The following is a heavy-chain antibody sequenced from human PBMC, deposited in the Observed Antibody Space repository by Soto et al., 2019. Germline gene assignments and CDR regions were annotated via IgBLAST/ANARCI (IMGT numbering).Heavy chain of an antibody. Sequence: SETLSLTCAVYGGSFSGYYWTWIRQPPGTGLEWIGEINHSGSTNYNPSLKSRVTISVDTSKNQFSLKLTSVTAADTAVYYCAGIAAAGISFDYWGQGTLVTVSS. CDR2: INHSGST. CDR1: GGSFSGYY. CDR3: AGIAAAGISFDY. J-gene: IGHJ4*02. D-gene: IGHD6-13*01. V-gene: IGHV4-34*01.